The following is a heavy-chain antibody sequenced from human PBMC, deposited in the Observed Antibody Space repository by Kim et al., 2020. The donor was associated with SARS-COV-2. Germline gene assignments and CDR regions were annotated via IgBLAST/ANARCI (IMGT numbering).Heavy chain of an antibody. V-gene: IGHV3-21*01. J-gene: IGHJ4*02. Sequence: DSVKGRFTISRDNAKNSLYLQMNSLRAEDTAVYYCARTINSSGWYHDFDYWGQGTLVTVSS. CDR3: ARTINSSGWYHDFDY. D-gene: IGHD6-19*01.